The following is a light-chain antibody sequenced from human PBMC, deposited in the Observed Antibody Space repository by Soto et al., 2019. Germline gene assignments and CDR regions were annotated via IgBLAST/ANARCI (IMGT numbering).Light chain of an antibody. CDR2: DAS. Sequence: DLPMTQSPSSLSASVGDRVTITCQASQDISNYLNWYQQKPGKAPKLLIYDASNLETGVPSRFSGSGSGTDFTFTISSLQPEDIATYYCQQYDNLFTFGPGTKVDIK. CDR1: QDISNY. V-gene: IGKV1-33*01. J-gene: IGKJ3*01. CDR3: QQYDNLFT.